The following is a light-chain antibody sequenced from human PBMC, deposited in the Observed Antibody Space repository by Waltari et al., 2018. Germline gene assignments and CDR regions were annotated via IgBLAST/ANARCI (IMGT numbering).Light chain of an antibody. CDR1: QTFSNNY. CDR3: QQYTSSPWT. J-gene: IGKJ1*01. CDR2: VIS. V-gene: IGKV3-20*01. Sequence: EIVLTQSPGTLSLSPGERATLSCRASQTFSNNYLTWYQQKPGQAPRLLVHVISLRAAGIPDRFSGIGSGTDFTLIISSLEPEDFGVYYCQQYTSSPWTFGQGTKVEI.